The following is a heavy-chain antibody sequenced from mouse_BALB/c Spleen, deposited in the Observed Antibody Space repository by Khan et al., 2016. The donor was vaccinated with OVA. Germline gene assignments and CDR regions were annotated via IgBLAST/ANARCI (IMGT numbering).Heavy chain of an antibody. V-gene: IGHV1S81*02. J-gene: IGHJ3*01. CDR3: TRSGYGSFAY. CDR2: INPSNGDT. D-gene: IGHD2-2*01. CDR1: GYTFISYY. Sequence: QVQLKQSGPELVKPGASVKLSCKASGYTFISYYMYWVKQRPGQGLEWIGEINPSNGDTNFNEKFKSKATLTVDKSSSTAYMQLSSLTSEDSAVYYCTRSGYGSFAYWGQGTLVTVSA.